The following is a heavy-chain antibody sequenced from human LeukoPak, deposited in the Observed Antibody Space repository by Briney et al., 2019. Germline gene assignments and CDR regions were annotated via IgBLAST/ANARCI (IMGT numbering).Heavy chain of an antibody. CDR2: IYTSGST. CDR3: ARDSPTNYYGSGSYYKHFDY. Sequence: KPSETLSLTCTVSGGSISSYYWGWIRQPAGKGLEWIGRIYTSGSTNYSPSLKSRVTMSVDTSKNQFSLKLSSVTAADTAVYYCARDSPTNYYGSGSYYKHFDYWGQGTLVTVSS. V-gene: IGHV4-4*07. D-gene: IGHD3-10*01. CDR1: GGSISSYY. J-gene: IGHJ4*02.